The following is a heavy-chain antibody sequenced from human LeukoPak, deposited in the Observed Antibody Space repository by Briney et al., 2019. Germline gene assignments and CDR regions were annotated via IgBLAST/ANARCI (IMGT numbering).Heavy chain of an antibody. CDR3: TTDPLGYEYQLLYGLFNFDY. Sequence: GGSLRLSCAASGFTFSNAWMSWVRQAPGKGLEWVGRIKSKTDGGTTDYAAPVKGRFTIPRDDSKNTLYLQMNSLKTEDTAVYYCTTDPLGYEYQLLYGLFNFDYWGQGTLVTVSS. V-gene: IGHV3-15*01. D-gene: IGHD2-2*02. J-gene: IGHJ4*02. CDR2: IKSKTDGGTT. CDR1: GFTFSNAW.